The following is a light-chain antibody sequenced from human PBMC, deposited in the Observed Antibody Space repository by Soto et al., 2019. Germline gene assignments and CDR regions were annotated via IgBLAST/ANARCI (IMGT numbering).Light chain of an antibody. CDR3: QKYNSPPLT. CDR2: AAS. V-gene: IGKV1-27*01. CDR1: QGISNY. Sequence: DIQMTQSPSSLSASVGDRVTITCRARQGISNYLAWFQQKPGKVPKLLIYAASTLQSGVPSQFSGIRSGTDFTLTISSLQPEDVATYYCQKYNSPPLTFGGGTKVEIK. J-gene: IGKJ4*01.